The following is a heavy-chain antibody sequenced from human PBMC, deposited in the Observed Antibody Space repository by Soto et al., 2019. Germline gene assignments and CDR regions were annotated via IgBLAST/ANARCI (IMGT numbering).Heavy chain of an antibody. V-gene: IGHV5-10-1*01. J-gene: IGHJ1*01. Sequence: GESLKISCKGSGYSFTSYWISWVHQMPGKGLEWMGRIDPTDSYTNYSPSFEGHVTISADKSITTAYLQWSSLKASDTAVYYCATSHSRTPSQHWGQGTLVTVSS. CDR2: IDPTDSYT. CDR3: ATSHSRTPSQH. D-gene: IGHD2-15*01. CDR1: GYSFTSYW.